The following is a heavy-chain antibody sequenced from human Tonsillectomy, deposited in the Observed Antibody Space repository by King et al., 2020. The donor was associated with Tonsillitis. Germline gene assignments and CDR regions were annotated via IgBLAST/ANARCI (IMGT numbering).Heavy chain of an antibody. CDR2: ITGNGGRP. V-gene: IGHV3-23*04. CDR3: AKERIGTYLYVGEALDI. J-gene: IGHJ3*02. CDR1: EFTFSSYA. D-gene: IGHD1-26*01. Sequence: VQLVESGGGLIRPGGSLRLSCAASEFTFSSYAMTWVRQAPGKGLEWVSTITGNGGRPFYTGSVKGRFTISRDNSKNTLDVHMDNLRVEDTAIYYCAKERIGTYLYVGEALDIWGQGTMVIVSS.